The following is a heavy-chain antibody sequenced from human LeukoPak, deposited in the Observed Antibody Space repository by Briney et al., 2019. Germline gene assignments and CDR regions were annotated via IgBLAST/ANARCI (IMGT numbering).Heavy chain of an antibody. CDR3: ARRGAQWLVRVGEVD. CDR1: GGSLSSSSYY. D-gene: IGHD6-19*01. Sequence: PSETLSLTCTVSGGSLSSSSYYWGWLRQPPGTGLEWIGSIYYSGSTYYNPSLKSRVTISVDTSKNQFSLKLSSVTAADTAVYYCARRGAQWLVRVGEVDWGQGTLVTVSS. J-gene: IGHJ4*02. CDR2: IYYSGST. V-gene: IGHV4-39*01.